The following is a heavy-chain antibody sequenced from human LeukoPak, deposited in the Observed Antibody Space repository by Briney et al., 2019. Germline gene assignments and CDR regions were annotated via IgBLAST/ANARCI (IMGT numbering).Heavy chain of an antibody. D-gene: IGHD2-2*01. V-gene: IGHV1-2*02. J-gene: IGHJ4*02. CDR3: ARAGYCTSTTCQFIDY. Sequence: ASVKVSCKTSQYNFIAFYLHWIRQAPGQGLEWMGWMNPNTGVTNYARKFQSRVIMTRDTSISTAYLELNRLRSDDTAVYYCARAGYCTSTTCQFIDYWGQGTLVTVSS. CDR1: QYNFIAFY. CDR2: MNPNTGVT.